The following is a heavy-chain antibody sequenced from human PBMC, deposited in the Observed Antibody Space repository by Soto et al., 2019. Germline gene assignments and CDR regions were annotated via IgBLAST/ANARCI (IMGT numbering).Heavy chain of an antibody. J-gene: IGHJ6*02. CDR1: GYTFTSYG. V-gene: IGHV1-18*01. D-gene: IGHD2-15*01. CDR3: ACDCLIGYCSCGSCYQTRYYYYGMDV. CDR2: ISAYNGNT. Sequence: ASVKVSCKASGYTFTSYGISWVRQAPGQGLEWMGWISAYNGNTNYAQKLQGRVTMTTDTSTSTAYMKLRSLRSDDTAVYYCACDCLIGYCSCGSCYQTRYYYYGMDVWGQGTTVTVSS.